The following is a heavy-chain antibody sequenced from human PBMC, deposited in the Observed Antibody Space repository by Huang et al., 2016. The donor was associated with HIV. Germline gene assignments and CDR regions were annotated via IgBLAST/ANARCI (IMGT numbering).Heavy chain of an antibody. CDR1: GFTSKDNH. D-gene: IGHD6-13*01. CDR2: IYSSGKT. J-gene: IGHJ6*02. CDR3: VRGPEDSWYGSHYYAMDV. V-gene: IGHV3-53*01. Sequence: HLVESGGDWIHPGGSLRLSCEASGFTSKDNHLSWVRQAPGRGVEWVSVIYSSGKTFYADSVGGRFTISRDTSKNFVLLQLNSLRAGDTAVYYCVRGPEDSWYGSHYYAMDVWGQGTTVTVAS.